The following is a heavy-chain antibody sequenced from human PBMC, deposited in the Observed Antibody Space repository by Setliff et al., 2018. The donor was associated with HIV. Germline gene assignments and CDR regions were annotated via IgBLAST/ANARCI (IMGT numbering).Heavy chain of an antibody. Sequence: SETLSLTCTVSGGSIRSGSYYWNWIRQPAGKGLEWIGRWYTSGSTDYNPSLKSRVTISVDTSKNHLALNLSCVNAADTAVYYCAGEFWYGSGSEGMDVWGQGTTVTVSS. D-gene: IGHD3-10*01. CDR1: GGSIRSGSYY. CDR2: WYTSGST. V-gene: IGHV4-61*02. J-gene: IGHJ6*02. CDR3: AGEFWYGSGSEGMDV.